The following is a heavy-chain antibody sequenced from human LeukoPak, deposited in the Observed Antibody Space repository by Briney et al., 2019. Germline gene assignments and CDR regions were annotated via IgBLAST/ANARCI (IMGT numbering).Heavy chain of an antibody. V-gene: IGHV4-59*08. J-gene: IGHJ4*02. CDR1: GGSISTYY. CDR2: IYYSGYT. D-gene: IGHD1-26*01. CDR3: SRQERWERPMFFDY. Sequence: SETLSLTCTFSGGSISTYYWSWIRQPPGKGLEWIGYIYYSGYTNYNPSLKSRVTISIDTSKNQFSLKLSSVTAADTAVYYCSRQERWERPMFFDYWGQGTLVTVSS.